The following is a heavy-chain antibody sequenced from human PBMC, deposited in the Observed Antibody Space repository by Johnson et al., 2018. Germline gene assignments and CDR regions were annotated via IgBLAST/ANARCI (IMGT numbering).Heavy chain of an antibody. J-gene: IGHJ6*03. CDR2: ISSDGTNK. V-gene: IGHV3-30-3*01. CDR3: ARPHFNYYYMDV. Sequence: VQLVESGGGVVQPGRSLRLSCAASGFTFSSYTLHWVRQVPGKGLEWVSLISSDGTNKHYADSVKGRFTISRDNSKNTLYLQMDSLRAEDTAVYYWARPHFNYYYMDVWGKGTTVTVSS. CDR1: GFTFSSYT.